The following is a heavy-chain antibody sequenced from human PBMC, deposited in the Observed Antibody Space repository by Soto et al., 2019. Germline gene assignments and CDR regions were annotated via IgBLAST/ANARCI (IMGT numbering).Heavy chain of an antibody. CDR1: GFTFSSYW. D-gene: IGHD2-2*01. V-gene: IGHV3-74*01. J-gene: IGHJ6*02. CDR2: INSDGSST. CDR3: AREIVVVPAAISKPPYYYGMDV. Sequence: GGSLRLSCAASGFTFSSYWMHWVRQAPGKGLVWVSRINSDGSSTSYADSVKGRFTISRDNAKNTLYLQMNSLRAEDTAVYYCAREIVVVPAAISKPPYYYGMDVWGQGTTVTVSS.